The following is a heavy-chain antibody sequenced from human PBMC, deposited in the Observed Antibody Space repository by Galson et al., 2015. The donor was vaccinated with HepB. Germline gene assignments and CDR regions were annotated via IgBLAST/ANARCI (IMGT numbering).Heavy chain of an antibody. J-gene: IGHJ4*02. CDR2: ISYDGSNK. Sequence: SLRLSCAASGFTFSSYGMHWVRQAPGKGLEWVAVISYDGSNKYYADSVKGRFTISTDKSKNTLYLQMNSLRAEDTAVYYCAKDAYSSGGWGHWGQGTLVTVSS. CDR1: GFTFSSYG. D-gene: IGHD6-19*01. V-gene: IGHV3-30*18. CDR3: AKDAYSSGGWGH.